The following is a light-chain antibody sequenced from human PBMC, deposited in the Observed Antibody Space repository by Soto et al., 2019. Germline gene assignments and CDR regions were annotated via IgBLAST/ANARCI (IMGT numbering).Light chain of an antibody. CDR1: TKDIGVSNY. CDR3: TSYTRSPHFV. V-gene: IGLV2-14*03. J-gene: IGLJ1*01. Sequence: QSVLAQPASVSGSPGQSITVSCTGTTKDIGVSNYVSWYQQHPGKAPRLILYDVSNRPSGVSARFSGSKSGNTASLTIPGLQIEDEADYYCTSYTRSPHFVFGTGTKVTVL. CDR2: DVS.